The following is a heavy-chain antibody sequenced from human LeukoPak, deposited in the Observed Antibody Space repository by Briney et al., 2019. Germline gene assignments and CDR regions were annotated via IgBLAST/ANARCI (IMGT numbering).Heavy chain of an antibody. CDR1: GFTFSSYW. V-gene: IGHV3-7*01. CDR2: INQDGSEK. CDR3: ARDGDDTSGYFSPFDY. D-gene: IGHD3-22*01. J-gene: IGHJ4*02. Sequence: GGSLRLSCAASGFTFSSYWMTWVRQAPGKGLEWVANINQDGSEKYFEDSVKGRFTISRDNAKNSLYLQLNTLRLEDTAVYYCARDGDDTSGYFSPFDYWGQGTLVTVSS.